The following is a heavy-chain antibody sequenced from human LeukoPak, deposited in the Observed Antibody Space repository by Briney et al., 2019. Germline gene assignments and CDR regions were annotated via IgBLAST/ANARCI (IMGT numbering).Heavy chain of an antibody. CDR1: GFTFSSYA. V-gene: IGHV3-23*01. CDR2: ISDSGGNT. D-gene: IGHD6-19*01. J-gene: IGHJ4*02. Sequence: GGSLRLSCAASGFTFSSYAMSWVRQAPGQGLEWVSAISDSGGNTYYADSVKGRFTISRDNSKNTLYLQRNSLRAEDTAVYYCAKQDIRSSAWYDWGQGTLVTVSS. CDR3: AKQDIRSSAWYD.